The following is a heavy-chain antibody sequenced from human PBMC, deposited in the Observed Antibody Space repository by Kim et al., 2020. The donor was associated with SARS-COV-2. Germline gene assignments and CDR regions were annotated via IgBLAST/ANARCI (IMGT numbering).Heavy chain of an antibody. J-gene: IGHJ4*02. D-gene: IGHD4-17*01. CDR3: AKCISGAGPSTVVTYPLDY. CDR2: ISGSGGST. CDR1: GFTFSSYA. V-gene: IGHV3-23*01. Sequence: GGSLRLSCAASGFTFSSYAMSWVRQAPGKGLEWVSAISGSGGSTYYADSVKGRFTISRDNSKNTLYLQMNSLRAEDTAVYYCAKCISGAGPSTVVTYPLDYWGQGTLVTVSS.